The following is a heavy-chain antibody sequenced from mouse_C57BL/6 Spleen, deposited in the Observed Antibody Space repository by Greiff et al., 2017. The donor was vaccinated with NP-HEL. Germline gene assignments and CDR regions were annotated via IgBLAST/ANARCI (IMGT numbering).Heavy chain of an antibody. CDR1: GYTFTDHT. V-gene: IGHV1-78*01. Sequence: VQLQQSDAELVKPGASVKISCKVSGYTFTDHTIHWMKQRPEQGLEWIGYIYPRDGSTKYNEKFKGKATLTADKSSSTAYMQLNSLTSEDSAVYSCASQELKSSNYGVLDVWGTGTTVTVSS. D-gene: IGHD2-5*01. CDR2: IYPRDGST. J-gene: IGHJ1*03. CDR3: ASQELKSSNYGVLDV.